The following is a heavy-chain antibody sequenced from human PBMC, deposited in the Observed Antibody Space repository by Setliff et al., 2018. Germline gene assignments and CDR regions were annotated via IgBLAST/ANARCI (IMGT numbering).Heavy chain of an antibody. V-gene: IGHV3-23*01. CDR2: IGAGGDYT. CDR1: GFTFSHFA. J-gene: IGHJ6*02. D-gene: IGHD6-13*01. CDR3: ARDPGPHAAHFRALGYGMDV. Sequence: PGGSLRLSCAASGFTFSHFAVTWVRQSPGRGLEWVASIGAGGDYTKYADSVRGRFTISRDNSKNTIYLQMNSLRAEDTAVYYCARDPGPHAAHFRALGYGMDVWGQGTTVTVSS.